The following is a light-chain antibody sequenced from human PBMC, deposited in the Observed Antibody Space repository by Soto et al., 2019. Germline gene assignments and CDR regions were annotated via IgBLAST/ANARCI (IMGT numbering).Light chain of an antibody. CDR3: MQALQTPT. CDR1: QSLLLSNGYNY. Sequence: DIVMTQSPLSLPVTPGEPASISCRSSQSLLLSNGYNYLDWYLQKPGQSPQVLIYLGSNRASGVPDRFSGSGSGTDFTLKISRVEAEDVGVYYCMQALQTPTFGQGTKVEIK. V-gene: IGKV2-28*01. J-gene: IGKJ1*01. CDR2: LGS.